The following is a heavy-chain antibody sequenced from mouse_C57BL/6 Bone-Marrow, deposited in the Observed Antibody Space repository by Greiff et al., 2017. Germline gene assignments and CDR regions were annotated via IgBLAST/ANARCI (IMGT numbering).Heavy chain of an antibody. D-gene: IGHD2-4*01. V-gene: IGHV5-16*01. CDR3: ARVAMITHYFDY. CDR2: INYDGSST. CDR1: GFTFSDYY. Sequence: EVKVVESEGGLVQPGSSMKLSCTASGFTFSDYYMAWVRQVPEKGLEWVANINYDGSSTYYLDSLKSRFIISRDNAKNILYLQMSSLKSEDTATYYCARVAMITHYFDYWGQGTTLTVSS. J-gene: IGHJ2*01.